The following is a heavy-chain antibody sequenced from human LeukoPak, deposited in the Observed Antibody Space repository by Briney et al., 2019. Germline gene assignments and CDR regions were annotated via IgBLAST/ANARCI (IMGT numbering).Heavy chain of an antibody. V-gene: IGHV3-33*01. J-gene: IGHJ4*02. CDR2: IWYDGSNK. Sequence: GRSLSLSCAASGFTFSSYGMHWVRQAPGKGLEWVAVIWYDGSNKYYADSVKGRFTISRDNSKNTLYLQMNSLRAEDTAVYYCARAWSSGWYYFDYWGQGTLVTVSS. CDR1: GFTFSSYG. CDR3: ARAWSSGWYYFDY. D-gene: IGHD6-19*01.